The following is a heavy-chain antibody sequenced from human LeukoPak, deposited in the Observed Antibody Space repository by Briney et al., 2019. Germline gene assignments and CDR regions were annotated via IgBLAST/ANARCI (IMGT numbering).Heavy chain of an antibody. CDR3: TRGCSGRSCYSDAFDI. V-gene: IGHV3-15*01. D-gene: IGHD2-15*01. CDR1: GFTFSNAW. Sequence: GGSLRLSCAASGFTFSNAWMSWVRQAPGKGLEWVGRIKSKTDGGTTDYAAPVKGRFTISRDDSKNTLYLQMNSLKTEDTAVYYCTRGCSGRSCYSDAFDIWGQGTMVTVSS. J-gene: IGHJ3*02. CDR2: IKSKTDGGTT.